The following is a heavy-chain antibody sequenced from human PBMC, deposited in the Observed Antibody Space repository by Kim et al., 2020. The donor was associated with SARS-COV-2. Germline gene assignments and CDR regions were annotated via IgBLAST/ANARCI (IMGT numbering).Heavy chain of an antibody. V-gene: IGHV1-3*01. D-gene: IGHD4-17*01. CDR2: INAGNGNT. CDR3: ARAYGDFLTNYGMDV. Sequence: ASVKVSCKASGYTFTSYAMHWVRQAPGQRLEWMGWINAGNGNTKYSQKFQGRVTITRDTSASTAYMELSSLRSEDTAVYYCARAYGDFLTNYGMDVWGQGTTVTVSS. CDR1: GYTFTSYA. J-gene: IGHJ6*02.